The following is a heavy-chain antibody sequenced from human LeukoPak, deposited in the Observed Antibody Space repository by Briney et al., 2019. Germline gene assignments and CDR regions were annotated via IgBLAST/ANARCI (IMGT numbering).Heavy chain of an antibody. J-gene: IGHJ4*02. CDR2: IYYSGGT. CDR1: GGSISSGGYY. V-gene: IGHV4-31*03. Sequence: SQTLSLTCTVSGGSISSGGYYWSWIRQHPGKGLEWIGYIYYSGGTYYNPSLKSRVTISVDTSKNQFSLKLSSVTAADTAVYYCARSQYSYGVDYWGQGTLVTVSS. D-gene: IGHD5-18*01. CDR3: ARSQYSYGVDY.